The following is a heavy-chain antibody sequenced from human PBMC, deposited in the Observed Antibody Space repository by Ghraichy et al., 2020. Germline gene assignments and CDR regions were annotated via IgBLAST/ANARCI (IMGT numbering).Heavy chain of an antibody. CDR3: VKERSYSSFDY. CDR1: GFTFSSYA. CDR2: ISSNGGST. V-gene: IGHV3-64D*06. D-gene: IGHD6-13*01. Sequence: GESLNISCSASGFTFSSYAMHWVRQAPGKGLEYVSAISSNGGSTYYADSVKGRFTISRDNSKNTLYLQMSSLRAEDTAVYYCVKERSYSSFDYWGQGTLVTVSS. J-gene: IGHJ4*02.